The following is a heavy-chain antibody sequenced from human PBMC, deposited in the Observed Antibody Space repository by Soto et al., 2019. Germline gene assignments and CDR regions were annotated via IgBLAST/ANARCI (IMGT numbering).Heavy chain of an antibody. CDR1: GGSFSGYY. J-gene: IGHJ5*02. D-gene: IGHD3-10*02. CDR2: INHSGST. Sequence: PSETLSLTCAVYGGSFSGYYWSWIRQPPGKGLEWIGEINHSGSTNYNPSLKSRVTISVDTSKNQFSLKLSSVTAADTAVYYCARGRIRFLFGEFPHWFDPWGQGTLVTVSS. V-gene: IGHV4-34*01. CDR3: ARGRIRFLFGEFPHWFDP.